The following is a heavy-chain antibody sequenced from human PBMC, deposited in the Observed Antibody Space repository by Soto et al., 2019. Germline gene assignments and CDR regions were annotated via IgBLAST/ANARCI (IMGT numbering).Heavy chain of an antibody. D-gene: IGHD2-2*01. CDR1: GFTFSSYG. CDR2: ISYDGSNK. Sequence: SLRLSCAASGFTFSSYGMHWVRQAPGKGLEWVAVISYDGSNKYYADSVKGRFTISRDNSKSTLYLQMNSLRAEDTAVYYCAKDRGDIVVVPAAMQGGHYYYYYGMDVWGQGTTVTVSS. V-gene: IGHV3-30*18. J-gene: IGHJ6*02. CDR3: AKDRGDIVVVPAAMQGGHYYYYYGMDV.